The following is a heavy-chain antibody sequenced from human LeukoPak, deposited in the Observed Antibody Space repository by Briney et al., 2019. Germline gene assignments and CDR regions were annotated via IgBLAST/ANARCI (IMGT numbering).Heavy chain of an antibody. V-gene: IGHV4-30-2*01. J-gene: IGHJ5*02. CDR3: ARDLKFGDLYNWFDP. CDR1: GGSISSGGYS. Sequence: SETLSLTCAVSGGSISSGGYSWSWIRQPPGKGLEWIGYIYHSGSTYYNPSLKSRVTISVDTSKNQFSLKLSSVTAADTAVYYCARDLKFGDLYNWFDPWGQGTLVTVSS. D-gene: IGHD3-10*01. CDR2: IYHSGST.